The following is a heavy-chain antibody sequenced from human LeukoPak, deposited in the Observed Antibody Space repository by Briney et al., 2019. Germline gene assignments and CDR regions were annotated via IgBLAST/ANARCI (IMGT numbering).Heavy chain of an antibody. J-gene: IGHJ4*02. Sequence: SETPSLTCTVSGGSISSSSYYWGWIRQPPGKGLEWIGSIYYSGSTYYNPSLKSRVTISVDTSKNQFSLKLRSVTAADTAVYYCARDRYYYISGTYRLFDYWGQGTLVTVSS. V-gene: IGHV4-39*07. CDR2: IYYSGST. CDR1: GGSISSSSYY. CDR3: ARDRYYYISGTYRLFDY. D-gene: IGHD3-10*01.